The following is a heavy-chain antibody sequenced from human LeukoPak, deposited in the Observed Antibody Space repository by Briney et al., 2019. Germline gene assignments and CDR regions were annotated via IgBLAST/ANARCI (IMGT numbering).Heavy chain of an antibody. V-gene: IGHV4-59*01. Sequence: PSETLSLTCTVPGGSISSYYWSWIRQPPGKGLEWIGYIYYSGSTNYNPSLKSRVTISVDTSKNQFSLKLSSVTAADTAVYYCARDLKQWLDYWGQGTLVTVSS. CDR3: ARDLKQWLDY. D-gene: IGHD6-19*01. CDR1: GGSISSYY. J-gene: IGHJ4*02. CDR2: IYYSGST.